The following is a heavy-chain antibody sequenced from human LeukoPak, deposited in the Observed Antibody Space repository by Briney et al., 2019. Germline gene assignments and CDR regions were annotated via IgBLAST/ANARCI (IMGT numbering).Heavy chain of an antibody. D-gene: IGHD3-3*01. CDR2: IYYSGST. Sequence: SETLSLTCTVSGGSTSSSSYYWGWIRQPPGKGLEWIGSIYYSGSTYYNPSLKSRDTISVDTSKNQFSLKLSSVTAADTAVYYCARQLAETYYDFWSGYYTSVLGDYWGQGTLVTVSS. CDR1: GGSTSSSSYY. J-gene: IGHJ4*02. V-gene: IGHV4-39*01. CDR3: ARQLAETYYDFWSGYYTSVLGDY.